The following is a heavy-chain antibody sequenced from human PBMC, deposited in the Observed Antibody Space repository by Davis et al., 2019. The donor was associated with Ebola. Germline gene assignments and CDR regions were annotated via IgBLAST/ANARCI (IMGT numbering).Heavy chain of an antibody. Sequence: GESLKISCAASGFVFRNYVMSWVRQAPGKGLEWVSTLGTSADTYYADSVKGRFTISRDKSKNTLYLQMNSLRAEDTAVYYCAKGTSQGYWGQGTLVTVSS. CDR3: AKGTSQGY. CDR1: GFVFRNYV. CDR2: LGTSADT. D-gene: IGHD3-10*01. J-gene: IGHJ4*02. V-gene: IGHV3-23*01.